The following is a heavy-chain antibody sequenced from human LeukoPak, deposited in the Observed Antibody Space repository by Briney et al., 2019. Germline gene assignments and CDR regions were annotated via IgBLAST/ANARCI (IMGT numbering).Heavy chain of an antibody. D-gene: IGHD6-13*01. CDR2: IYSGGST. J-gene: IGHJ4*02. CDR3: ARYRIAAAGLDY. Sequence: GGSLRLSCAASGFTVSSNYMSWVRKAPGKGLEWVSVIYSGGSTYYADSVKGRFTISRDNSKNTLYLQMNSLRAEDTAVYYCARYRIAAAGLDYRGQGTLVTVSS. V-gene: IGHV3-66*01. CDR1: GFTVSSNY.